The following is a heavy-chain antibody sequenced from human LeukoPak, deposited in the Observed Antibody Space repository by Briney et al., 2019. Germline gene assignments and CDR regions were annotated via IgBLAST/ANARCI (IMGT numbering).Heavy chain of an antibody. D-gene: IGHD2-15*01. CDR2: ISYDGSNK. J-gene: IGHJ4*02. V-gene: IGHV3-30-3*01. CDR1: GFTFSSYA. Sequence: GGSLRLSCAASGFTFSSYAMHWVRQAPGKGLEWVAVISYDGSNKYYADSVKGRFTIPRDNSKNTLYLQMNSLRAEDTAVYYCAKELLGYCSGGSCGPLDYWGQGTLVTVSS. CDR3: AKELLGYCSGGSCGPLDY.